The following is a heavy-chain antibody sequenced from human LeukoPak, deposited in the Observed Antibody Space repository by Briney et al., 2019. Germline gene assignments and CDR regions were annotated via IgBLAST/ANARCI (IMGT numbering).Heavy chain of an antibody. CDR2: IYTSGST. V-gene: IGHV4-61*02. Sequence: SETLSLTCTVSGGSISSGSYYWSWIRQPAGKGLEWIGRIYTSGSTNYNPSLKSRVTISVDTSKNQFSLKLSSVTAADTAVYYCARDQEDSSTNYYYYYMDVWGKGTTVTISS. CDR1: GGSISSGSYY. J-gene: IGHJ6*03. D-gene: IGHD2-2*01. CDR3: ARDQEDSSTNYYYYYMDV.